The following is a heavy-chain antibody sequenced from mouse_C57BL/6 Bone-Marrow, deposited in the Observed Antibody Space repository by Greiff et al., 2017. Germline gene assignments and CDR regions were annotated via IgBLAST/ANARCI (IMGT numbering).Heavy chain of an antibody. CDR1: GFTFSDAW. Sequence: EVLLVESGGGLVQPGGSMKLSCAASGFTFSDAWMDWVRQSPEKGLEWVAEIRNNANTHATYYAESVQGRFPISTDDSKSSVYLQMYSLRAEDTGIYSCTSRELSLRKDYFDYWGQGTTLTVSS. D-gene: IGHD3-2*02. J-gene: IGHJ2*01. CDR2: IRNNANTHAT. V-gene: IGHV6-6*01. CDR3: TSRELSLRKDYFDY.